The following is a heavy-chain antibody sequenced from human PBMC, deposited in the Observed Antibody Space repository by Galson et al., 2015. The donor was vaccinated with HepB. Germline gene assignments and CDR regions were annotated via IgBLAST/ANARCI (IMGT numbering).Heavy chain of an antibody. V-gene: IGHV3-30*04. J-gene: IGHJ4*02. D-gene: IGHD3-10*01. CDR2: ISYDGSNK. CDR3: ARTRGDY. Sequence: SLRLSCAASGFTFSSYAMHWVRQAPGKGLEWVAVISYDGSNKYYADSVKGRFTISRDNSKNTLYLQMNSLRAEDTAVYYCARTRGDYWGQGTLVTVSS. CDR1: GFTFSSYA.